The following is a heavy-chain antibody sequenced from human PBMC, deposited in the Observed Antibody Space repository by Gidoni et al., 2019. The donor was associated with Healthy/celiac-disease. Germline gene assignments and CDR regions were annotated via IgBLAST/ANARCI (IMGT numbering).Heavy chain of an antibody. CDR3: ARGLTRGTMIVVVTKARGYYFDY. D-gene: IGHD3-22*01. CDR2: INHSGST. V-gene: IGHV4-34*01. CDR1: GGSFSGYY. Sequence: QVQLQQWGAGLLKPSETLSLTCAVYGGSFSGYYWSWIRQPPGKGLEWIGEINHSGSTNYNPSLKSRVTISVDTSKNQFSLKLSSVTAADTAVYYCARGLTRGTMIVVVTKARGYYFDYWGQGTLVTVSS. J-gene: IGHJ4*02.